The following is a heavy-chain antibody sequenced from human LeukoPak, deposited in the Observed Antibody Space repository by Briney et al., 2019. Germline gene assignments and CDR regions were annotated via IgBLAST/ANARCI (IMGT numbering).Heavy chain of an antibody. Sequence: GGSLRLSCAASGFTFDDYAMHWVRQAPGKGLEWVSGISWNSGSIGYGDSVKGRVTISRYNAKNSLYLQMNSLRAEDTAVYYCARRIGYSGYDLNYWFDPWGQGTLVTVSS. V-gene: IGHV3-9*01. D-gene: IGHD5-12*01. CDR2: ISWNSGSI. CDR3: ARRIGYSGYDLNYWFDP. J-gene: IGHJ5*02. CDR1: GFTFDDYA.